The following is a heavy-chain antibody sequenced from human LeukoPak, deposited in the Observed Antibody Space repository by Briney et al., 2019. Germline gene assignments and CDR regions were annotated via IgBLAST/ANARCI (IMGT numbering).Heavy chain of an antibody. CDR1: GYTFTGYY. J-gene: IGHJ4*02. CDR3: ARGGSSFRLYYFDY. V-gene: IGHV1-2*02. CDR2: INPNSGGT. D-gene: IGHD6-6*01. Sequence: ASVKVSCKASGYTFTGYYMHWVRQAPGQGLEWMGWINPNSGGTNYTQKFQGRVTMTRDTSISTAYMELSRLRSDDTAVYYCARGGSSFRLYYFDYWGQGTRVTVSS.